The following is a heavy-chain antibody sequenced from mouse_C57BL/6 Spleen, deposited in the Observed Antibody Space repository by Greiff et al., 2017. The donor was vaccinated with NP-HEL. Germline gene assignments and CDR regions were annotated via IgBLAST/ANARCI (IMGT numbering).Heavy chain of an antibody. D-gene: IGHD1-1*01. CDR3: ARENHYGSSEFAY. J-gene: IGHJ3*01. Sequence: VQLQQSGTELVKPGASVKLSCKASGYTFTSYWMHWVKQRPGQGLEWIGNINPSNGGTNYNEKFKSKATLTVDKSSSTAYMQLSSLTSEDSAVYYCARENHYGSSEFAYWGQGTLVTVSA. V-gene: IGHV1-53*01. CDR2: INPSNGGT. CDR1: GYTFTSYW.